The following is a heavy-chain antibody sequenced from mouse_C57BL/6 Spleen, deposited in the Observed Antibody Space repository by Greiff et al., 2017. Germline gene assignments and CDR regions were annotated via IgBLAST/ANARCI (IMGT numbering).Heavy chain of an antibody. Sequence: VQLQQPGAELVKPGASVKMSCKASGYTFTSYWITWVKQRPGQGLEWIGDIYPGSGSTNYNEKFKSKATLTVDTSSSTAYMQLSSLTSEDSAVYYCARIYYEYDRGDTMEYWGEENPETVSS. V-gene: IGHV1-55*01. CDR3: ARIYYEYDRGDTMEY. J-gene: IGHJ4*01. CDR1: GYTFTSYW. D-gene: IGHD2-4*01. CDR2: IYPGSGST.